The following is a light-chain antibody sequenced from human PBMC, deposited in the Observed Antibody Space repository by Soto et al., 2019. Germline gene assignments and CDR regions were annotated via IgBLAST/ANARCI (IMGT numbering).Light chain of an antibody. J-gene: IGKJ5*01. CDR2: GAT. CDR1: QGISNY. Sequence: IQLTQSPSSLSASVGDRVTITCRASQGISNYLAWYQQKPGKTPRLLIYGATTLQSGVPSRFSGSGSGTDFALTISRLPPEDFATYYCQQLKSYVTFGQGTRLEIK. CDR3: QQLKSYVT. V-gene: IGKV1-9*01.